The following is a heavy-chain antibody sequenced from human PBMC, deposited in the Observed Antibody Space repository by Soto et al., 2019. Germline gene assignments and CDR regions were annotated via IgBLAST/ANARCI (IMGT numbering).Heavy chain of an antibody. Sequence: ETLSLTCTVTGGAISGYYWTWMRQSAGGGLEWIGRIYSSGSTNYNPSLKSRVTISLDTSMNHFSLRLSSVTAADTAVYYCARGQRFSDWFDPWGQGTLVTVSS. D-gene: IGHD3-3*01. CDR3: ARGQRFSDWFDP. J-gene: IGHJ5*02. V-gene: IGHV4-4*07. CDR1: GGAISGYY. CDR2: IYSSGST.